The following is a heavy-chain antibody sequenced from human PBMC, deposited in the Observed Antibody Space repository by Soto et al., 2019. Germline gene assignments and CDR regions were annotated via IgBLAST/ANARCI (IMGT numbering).Heavy chain of an antibody. CDR2: IYYSGST. Sequence: SSETLSLTCTVSGGSISSGGYYWSWIRQHPGKGLEWIGYIYYSGSTYYNPSLKSRVTISVDTSKNQFSLKLSSVTAADTAVYYRARDRATGYFFDYWGQGTLVTVSS. CDR3: ARDRATGYFFDY. CDR1: GGSISSGGYY. J-gene: IGHJ4*02. D-gene: IGHD5-12*01. V-gene: IGHV4-31*03.